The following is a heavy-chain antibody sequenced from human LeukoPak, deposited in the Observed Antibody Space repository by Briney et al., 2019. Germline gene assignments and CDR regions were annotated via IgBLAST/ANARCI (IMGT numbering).Heavy chain of an antibody. CDR1: GFTFSSYA. CDR3: AKDTAMVGGYFDY. J-gene: IGHJ4*02. CDR2: ISGSGGST. D-gene: IGHD5-18*01. V-gene: IGHV3-23*01. Sequence: GGSPRLSCAASGFTFSSYAMSWVRQAPGKGLEWVSAISGSGGSTYYADSVKGRFTISRDNSKNTLYLQMNSLRAEDTAVYYCAKDTAMVGGYFDYWGQGTLVTVSS.